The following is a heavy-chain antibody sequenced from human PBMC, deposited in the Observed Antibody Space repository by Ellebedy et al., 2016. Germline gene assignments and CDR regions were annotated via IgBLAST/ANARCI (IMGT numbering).Heavy chain of an antibody. V-gene: IGHV3-73*01. CDR1: GFTFSGSA. D-gene: IGHD3-10*01. Sequence: GGSLRLSCAASGFTFSGSAMHWVRQASGKGLEWVGRIRSKANSYATAYAASVKGRFTISRDDSKNTAYLQMNGLKTEDTAVYYCTRHLDYGSDRYYFDYWGQGTPVTVSS. CDR3: TRHLDYGSDRYYFDY. CDR2: IRSKANSYAT. J-gene: IGHJ4*02.